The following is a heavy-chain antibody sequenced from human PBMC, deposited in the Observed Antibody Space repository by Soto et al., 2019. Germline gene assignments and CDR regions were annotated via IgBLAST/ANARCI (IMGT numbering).Heavy chain of an antibody. D-gene: IGHD5-12*01. Sequence: QVQLVESGGGVVQPGRSLRLSCAASGFTFSSFGIHWVRQAPGTGLEWVAVISYDGIDKNYADSVKGRFTISRENSKNMVYLQMNSIIAEDTAVYYCAKDLREMATIRPDYWGQGILVTVSS. CDR2: ISYDGIDK. CDR1: GFTFSSFG. J-gene: IGHJ4*02. V-gene: IGHV3-30*18. CDR3: AKDLREMATIRPDY.